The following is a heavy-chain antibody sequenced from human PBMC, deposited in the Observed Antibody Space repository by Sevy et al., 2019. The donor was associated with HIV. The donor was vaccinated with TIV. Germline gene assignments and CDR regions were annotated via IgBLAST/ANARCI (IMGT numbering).Heavy chain of an antibody. V-gene: IGHV3-7*01. Sequence: GGSLRLSCVASGFTFSNNWMTWXXQAPGKGLQXVANIKQDGSEKYFVDSVKGRFTISRDNAKNSLYLQMSSLRVEDTAVYYCARGIFGSGSRLGLGYWGQGTLVTVSS. CDR1: GFTFSNNW. CDR2: IKQDGSEK. D-gene: IGHD3-10*01. J-gene: IGHJ4*02. CDR3: ARGIFGSGSRLGLGY.